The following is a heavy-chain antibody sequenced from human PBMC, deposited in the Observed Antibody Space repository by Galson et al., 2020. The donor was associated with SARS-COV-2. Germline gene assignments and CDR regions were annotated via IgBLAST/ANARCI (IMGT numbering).Heavy chain of an antibody. V-gene: IGHV4-39*01. D-gene: IGHD3-10*01. CDR1: GVPISSSNYY. Sequence: ASETLSLTCAVSGVPISSSNYYWDWIRQPPGKGLEWIGTIYYSGYTSYNPSLNSPLTMSADTSTNQFSLKLNSVTAADTDVYYCARRGYYGSGTYNNEAYGMDVWGQGTTVSVSS. J-gene: IGHJ6*02. CDR3: ARRGYYGSGTYNNEAYGMDV. CDR2: IYYSGYT.